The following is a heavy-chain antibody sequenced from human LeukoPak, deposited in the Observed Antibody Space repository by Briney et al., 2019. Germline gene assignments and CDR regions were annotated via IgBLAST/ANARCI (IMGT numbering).Heavy chain of an antibody. J-gene: IGHJ4*02. Sequence: ASVKVSCKASGYTFTGYAIHWVRQGPGQGLEWMGWINPEKRDTGYAHKFQGRVTMTSDTSISTAYMELSSLRSDDTAVYYCAKKVRGPSHPLDFWGQGTLVTVSS. CDR2: INPEKRDT. CDR3: AKKVRGPSHPLDF. D-gene: IGHD5-12*01. V-gene: IGHV1-2*02. CDR1: GYTFTGYA.